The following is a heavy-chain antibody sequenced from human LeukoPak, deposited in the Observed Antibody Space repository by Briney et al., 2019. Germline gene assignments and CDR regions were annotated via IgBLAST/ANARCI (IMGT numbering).Heavy chain of an antibody. J-gene: IGHJ4*02. Sequence: PSETLSLTCTVSGGSISSSRYYWGWIRQPPGKGLEWIGSIYYSGSTYYNPSLKSRVTISVDTSKNQFSLKLSSVTAADTAVYYCARSWSDRFGPDPPYFDYWGQGTLVTVSS. CDR3: ARSWSDRFGPDPPYFDY. D-gene: IGHD3-10*01. CDR1: GGSISSSRYY. V-gene: IGHV4-39*07. CDR2: IYYSGST.